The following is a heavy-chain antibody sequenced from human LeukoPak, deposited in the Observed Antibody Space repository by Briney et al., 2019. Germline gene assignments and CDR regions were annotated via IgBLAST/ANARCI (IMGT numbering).Heavy chain of an antibody. CDR3: AKSYNGYESKPDY. Sequence: AGGSLRLSCAASGFTFSSSAMSWVRQAPGKGLEWVSSISNSGGRTFYTDSVKGRFTISRDNSKITLYLQMNSLRAEDTAVYYCAKSYNGYESKPDYWGQGTLVTVSS. V-gene: IGHV3-23*01. CDR1: GFTFSSSA. J-gene: IGHJ4*02. CDR2: ISNSGGRT. D-gene: IGHD5-12*01.